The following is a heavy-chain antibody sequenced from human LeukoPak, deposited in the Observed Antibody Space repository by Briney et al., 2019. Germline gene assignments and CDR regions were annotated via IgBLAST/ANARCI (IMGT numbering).Heavy chain of an antibody. J-gene: IGHJ5*02. Sequence: GGSLRLSCVASGFTFTNYWMTWVRQAPGKGLEWVANIKQDETEKFYVDSVVGRFTISRDNGKNFLYLQMNSLRAEDTAVYYCAKSGGFFDTWGQGTLVTVSS. CDR1: GFTFTNYW. CDR3: AKSGGFFDT. V-gene: IGHV3-7*01. CDR2: IKQDETEK. D-gene: IGHD1-26*01.